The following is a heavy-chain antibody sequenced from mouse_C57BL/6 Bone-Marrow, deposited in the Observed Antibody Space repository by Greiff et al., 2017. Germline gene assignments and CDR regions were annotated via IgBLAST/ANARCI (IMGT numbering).Heavy chain of an antibody. V-gene: IGHV1-64*01. CDR3: ARLYYGSSYVWFAY. Sequence: VQLQQPGAELVKPGASVKLSCKASGYTFTSYWMHWVKQRPGQGLEWIGMIHPNRGSTNYNEKFKSKATLTVDKSSSTAYMQLSSLTSEDSAVYYCARLYYGSSYVWFAYWGQGTLVTVSA. D-gene: IGHD1-1*01. CDR1: GYTFTSYW. CDR2: IHPNRGST. J-gene: IGHJ3*01.